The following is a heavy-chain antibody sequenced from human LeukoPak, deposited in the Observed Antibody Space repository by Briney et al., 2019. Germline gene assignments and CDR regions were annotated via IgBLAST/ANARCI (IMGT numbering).Heavy chain of an antibody. V-gene: IGHV1-2*02. D-gene: IGHD4-17*01. Sequence: ASVKVSCKASGYTFTGYYIHWVRQAPGQRLEWMGWINPNSGGTNYAQRFQGRVNMPRDTSISTAYIERSRLTSHDTAVYYCVRDENYGIYINFDLWGEGTVVTVSS. CDR2: INPNSGGT. CDR3: VRDENYGIYINFDL. J-gene: IGHJ4*02. CDR1: GYTFTGYY.